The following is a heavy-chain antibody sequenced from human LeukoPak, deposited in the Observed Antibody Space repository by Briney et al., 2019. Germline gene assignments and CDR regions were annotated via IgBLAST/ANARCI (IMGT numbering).Heavy chain of an antibody. CDR3: AKESHNWNDHYVDY. V-gene: IGHV3-23*01. D-gene: IGHD1-1*01. Sequence: GGSLRLSCAASGFTFSSYAMSWVRQAPGKGREWVSAISGSGGSTYYADSVKGRFTISRDNSKNTLYLQMNSLRAEDTAVYYCAKESHNWNDHYVDYWGQGTLVTVSS. CDR2: ISGSGGST. J-gene: IGHJ4*02. CDR1: GFTFSSYA.